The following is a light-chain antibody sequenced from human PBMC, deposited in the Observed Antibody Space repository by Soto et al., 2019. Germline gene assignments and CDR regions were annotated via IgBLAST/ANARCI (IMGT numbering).Light chain of an antibody. CDR1: QSVSRY. CDR3: QQRSNWPIP. CDR2: DAS. Sequence: VLTQSPATLSLSPGKRATLSCRASQSVSRYLAWYQQKPGQAPRLLIYDASNRATGIPARFSGSGSGTDFTLTINNLEPEDFAVYYCQQRSNWPIPFGQGARLAN. J-gene: IGKJ5*01. V-gene: IGKV3-11*01.